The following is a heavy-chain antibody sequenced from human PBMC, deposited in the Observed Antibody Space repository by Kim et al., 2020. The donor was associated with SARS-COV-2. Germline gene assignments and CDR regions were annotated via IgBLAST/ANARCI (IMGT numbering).Heavy chain of an antibody. J-gene: IGHJ4*02. Sequence: GGSLRLSCAASGFTFRNYWMHWVRQAPGKGLVWVSRIYPDGSGPSYADSVKGRFTISRDNAKNMVYLQMDSLRVEDTAVYYCASRLDSRLDYWGQGTLVTVSS. CDR1: GFTFRNYW. V-gene: IGHV3-74*01. D-gene: IGHD1-1*01. CDR3: ASRLDSRLDY. CDR2: IYPDGSGP.